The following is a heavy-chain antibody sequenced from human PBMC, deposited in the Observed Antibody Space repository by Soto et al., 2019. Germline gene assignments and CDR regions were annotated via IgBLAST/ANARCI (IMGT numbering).Heavy chain of an antibody. CDR2: IWYDGSKK. CDR1: GFTFSSYG. D-gene: IGHD6-6*01. J-gene: IGHJ4*02. V-gene: IGHV3-33*01. CDR3: ARDRSSSAGISYYFDY. Sequence: QVQLVESGGGVVQPGRSLRLSCAASGFTFSSYGMHWVRQAPGKGLEWVAVIWYDGSKKYYADSLKGRFTMSRDNSKNTLYLQMTSLRAEDTAVYYCARDRSSSAGISYYFDYWGQGTLVTVSS.